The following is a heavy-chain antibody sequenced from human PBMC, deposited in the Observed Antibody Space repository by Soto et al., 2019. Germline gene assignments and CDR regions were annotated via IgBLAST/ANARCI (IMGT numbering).Heavy chain of an antibody. J-gene: IGHJ4*02. CDR1: GASISGGDYY. CDR3: AREGYLEWLGGFDY. CDR2: IHNNGGT. V-gene: IGHV4-30-4*01. D-gene: IGHD3-3*01. Sequence: QVQLQESGPGMVKPSQTLSLTCTVSGASISGGDYYWSWIRQSPGKGLEWIGYIHNNGGTAFNPSLQSRLSMSVDTSKNQFSLKLSAATAADTAVYYCAREGYLEWLGGFDYWGQGTLVIVSS.